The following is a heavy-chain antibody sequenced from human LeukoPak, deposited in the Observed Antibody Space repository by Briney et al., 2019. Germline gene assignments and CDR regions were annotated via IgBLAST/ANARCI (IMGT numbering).Heavy chain of an antibody. Sequence: AETLSLTCTVSGGSISSHYWSWIRQPPGKGLEWIAYIYYTGTRNYNPSLKSRVTISVDTSKNQISLRLSSVTAADTAVYYCARQGIDAFDIWGQGPLVSVSS. CDR1: GGSISSHY. J-gene: IGHJ3*02. CDR3: ARQGIDAFDI. CDR2: IYYTGTR. V-gene: IGHV4-59*08.